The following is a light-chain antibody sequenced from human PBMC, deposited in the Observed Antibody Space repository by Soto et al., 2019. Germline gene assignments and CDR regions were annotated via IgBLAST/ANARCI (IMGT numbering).Light chain of an antibody. J-gene: IGKJ4*01. CDR2: DAS. CDR3: QQRSDWPST. Sequence: EIVLTQSPATLSLSPGDRATLSCRASQTVSSYLAWYQQKPGQAPRLLIYDASSRATGIPARFSGSGSGTDFTLTITSLEPEYFAVYSCQQRSDWPSTFGGGTKVEIK. CDR1: QTVSSY. V-gene: IGKV3-11*01.